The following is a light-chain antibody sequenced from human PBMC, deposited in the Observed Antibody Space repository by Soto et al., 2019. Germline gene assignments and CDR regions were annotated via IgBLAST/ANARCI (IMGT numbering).Light chain of an antibody. CDR2: GTT. CDR1: QDIRYD. V-gene: IGKV1-6*01. CDR3: LQDYSYPWT. Sequence: AVQMTQSPSSLSASVGDRVTISCRASQDIRYDVGWYQQKPGKAPRLLIYGTTNLQSGVSSRFSGSGYGADFTLTISSLQPEDAATYFCLQDYSYPWTFGQGTKVDIK. J-gene: IGKJ1*01.